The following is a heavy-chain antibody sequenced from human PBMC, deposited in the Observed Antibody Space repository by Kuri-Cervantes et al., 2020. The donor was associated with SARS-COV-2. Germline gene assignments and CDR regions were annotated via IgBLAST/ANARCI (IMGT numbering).Heavy chain of an antibody. CDR3: ARRGGYCSSTSCYTRYWYFDL. D-gene: IGHD2-2*02. CDR2: IYYSGST. Sequence: GSLRLSCTVSGDSISSSSYYWGWIRQPPGKGLEWIGSIYYSGSTYYNPSLKSRVTISVDTSKNQFSLKLSSVTAADTAVYYCARRGGYCSSTSCYTRYWYFDLWGRGTLVTGSS. J-gene: IGHJ2*01. CDR1: GDSISSSSYY. V-gene: IGHV4-39*01.